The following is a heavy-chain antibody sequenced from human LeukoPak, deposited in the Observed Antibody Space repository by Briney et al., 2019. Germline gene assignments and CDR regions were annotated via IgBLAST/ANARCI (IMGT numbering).Heavy chain of an antibody. V-gene: IGHV4-34*01. CDR1: GGSFSGYY. J-gene: IGHJ5*02. D-gene: IGHD3-9*01. CDR2: INHSGST. CDR3: ARGPSVRYFDWLFRKNWFDP. Sequence: PSETLSLTCAVYGGSFSGYYWSWIRQPPGKGLEWIGEINHSGSTIYNPSLKSRVTISVDTSKNQFSLKLSSVTAADTAVYYCARGPSVRYFDWLFRKNWFDPWGQGALVTVSS.